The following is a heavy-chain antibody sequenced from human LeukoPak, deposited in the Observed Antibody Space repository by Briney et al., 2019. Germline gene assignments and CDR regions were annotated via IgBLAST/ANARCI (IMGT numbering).Heavy chain of an antibody. CDR3: ARDQAAAGNYFDY. V-gene: IGHV3-33*01. D-gene: IGHD6-13*01. Sequence: PGGSLRLSCAASGFTFSSYGMHWVRQAPGKGLEWVAVIWYDGSNKYCADSVKGRFTISRDNSKNTLYLQMNSLRAEDTAVYYCARDQAAAGNYFDYWGQGTLVTVSS. J-gene: IGHJ4*02. CDR2: IWYDGSNK. CDR1: GFTFSSYG.